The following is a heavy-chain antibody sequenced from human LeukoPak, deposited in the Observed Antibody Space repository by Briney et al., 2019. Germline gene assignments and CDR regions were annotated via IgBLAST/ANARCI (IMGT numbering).Heavy chain of an antibody. CDR2: INPNSGGT. D-gene: IGHD3-3*01. V-gene: IGHV1-2*02. Sequence: VASVKVSCKASGGTFSSYAISWVRQAPGQGLEWMGWINPNSGGTNYAQKFQGRVTMTRDTSISTAYMELSRLRSDDTAVYYCARGDFWSGYYYYFDYWGQGTLVAVSS. CDR3: ARGDFWSGYYYYFDY. J-gene: IGHJ4*02. CDR1: GGTFSSYA.